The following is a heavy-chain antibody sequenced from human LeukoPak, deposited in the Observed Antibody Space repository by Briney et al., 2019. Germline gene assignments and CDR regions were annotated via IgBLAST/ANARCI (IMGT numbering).Heavy chain of an antibody. CDR1: GYTFSCYY. Sequence: ASVKVSCKASGYTFSCYYMHWVRQAPGQGLEWMGWINPNSGGTNYAQKFQGRVTMTRDTSIGTAYMELSRLRSDDTAVYYCARDPDMSSYDLVSWFDPWGQGTLVTVSS. V-gene: IGHV1-2*02. CDR3: ARDPDMSSYDLVSWFDP. CDR2: INPNSGGT. D-gene: IGHD3/OR15-3a*01. J-gene: IGHJ5*02.